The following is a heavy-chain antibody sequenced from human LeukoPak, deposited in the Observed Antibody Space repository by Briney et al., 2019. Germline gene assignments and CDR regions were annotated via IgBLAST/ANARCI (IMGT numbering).Heavy chain of an antibody. D-gene: IGHD2-2*01. CDR2: IYPSDSDT. V-gene: IGHV5-51*01. CDR1: GYSSISYW. CDR3: ASHTGYCSSMSCFHAFDI. J-gene: IGHJ3*02. Sequence: GESLKISCKGSGYSSISYWIGCLRQMPGKGLEWMGIIYPSDSDTRYSPSVLGQVTISADKSISTAYLQWSSLKASDTAMYYCASHTGYCSSMSCFHAFDIWGQGTMFTVSS.